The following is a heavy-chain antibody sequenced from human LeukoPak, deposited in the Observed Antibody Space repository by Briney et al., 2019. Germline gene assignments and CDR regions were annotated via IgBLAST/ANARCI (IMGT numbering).Heavy chain of an antibody. CDR1: NSSITIGYY. V-gene: IGHV4-38-2*02. CDR3: ATIYYYYYMDV. Sequence: SETLSLTCTVSNSSITIGYYWGWIRQPPGKGLEWIGSIYYSGSTYYNPSLKSRVTISVDTSKNQFSLKLSSVTAADTAVYYCATIYYYYYMDVWGKGTTVTISS. CDR2: IYYSGST. J-gene: IGHJ6*03.